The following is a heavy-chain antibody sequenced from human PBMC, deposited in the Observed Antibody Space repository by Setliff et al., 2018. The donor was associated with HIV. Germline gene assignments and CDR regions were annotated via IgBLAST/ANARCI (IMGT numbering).Heavy chain of an antibody. CDR3: ARRVPPIPSGDLDY. D-gene: IGHD4-17*01. CDR1: GHTFTNVD. V-gene: IGHV1-2*02. Sequence: GASVKVSCKASGHTFTNVDIHWLRRATGQGLEWMGWINPNSSDTNYAQKFQGRVTMTRDTSISTAYMDLSRLRSDDTAVYYCARRVPPIPSGDLDYWGQGTLVTVSS. CDR2: INPNSSDT. J-gene: IGHJ4*02.